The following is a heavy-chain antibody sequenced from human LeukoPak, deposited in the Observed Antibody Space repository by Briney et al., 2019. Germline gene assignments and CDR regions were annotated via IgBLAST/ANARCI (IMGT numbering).Heavy chain of an antibody. CDR1: GGSISSYY. CDR2: IYYSGST. V-gene: IGHV4-59*01. J-gene: IGHJ4*02. CDR3: ARDSYYYGSGSYKAPWYFDY. Sequence: SETLSLTXTVSGGSISSYYWSWIGQPPGKGLEWIGYIYYSGSTNYNPSLKSRVTISVDTSKNQFSLKLSSVTAADTAVYYCARDSYYYGSGSYKAPWYFDYWGQGTLVTVSS. D-gene: IGHD3-10*01.